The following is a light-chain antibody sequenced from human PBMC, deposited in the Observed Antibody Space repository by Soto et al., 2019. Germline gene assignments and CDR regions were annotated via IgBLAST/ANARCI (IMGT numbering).Light chain of an antibody. CDR1: QSISSW. CDR3: QQYNSSPLT. Sequence: DNQMTQSPSTLSASVGDRVTITCRASQSISSWLAWYQQKPGKAPKLLIYKASSLESGVPSRFSGSGSGTEFTLTISRLQPDDFATYYCQQYNSSPLTFGGGTKVEIK. V-gene: IGKV1-5*03. CDR2: KAS. J-gene: IGKJ4*01.